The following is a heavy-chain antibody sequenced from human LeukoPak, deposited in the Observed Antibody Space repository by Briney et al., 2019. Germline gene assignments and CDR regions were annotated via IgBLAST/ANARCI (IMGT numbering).Heavy chain of an antibody. J-gene: IGHJ3*02. CDR2: ISSSSSYI. CDR1: GFTFSSYS. V-gene: IGHV3-21*01. CDR3: ARGRTMIVPPLGGFDI. Sequence: PGGSLRLSCAASGFTFSSYSMKWVRQAPGKGLEWVSSISSSSSYIYYADSVKGRFTISRDNAKNSLYPQLNSLRAEDTAVYYCARGRTMIVPPLGGFDIWGQGTMVTVSS. D-gene: IGHD3-22*01.